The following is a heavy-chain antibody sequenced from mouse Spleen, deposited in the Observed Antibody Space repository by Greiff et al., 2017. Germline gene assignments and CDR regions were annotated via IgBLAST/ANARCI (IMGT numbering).Heavy chain of an antibody. D-gene: IGHD1-1*01. J-gene: IGHJ2*01. V-gene: IGHV14-4*01. CDR2: IDPENGDT. CDR1: GFNIKDDY. Sequence: EVKVVESGAELVRPGASVKLSCTASGFNIKDDYMHWVKQRPEQGLEWIGWIDPENGDTEYASKFQGKATITADTSSNTAYLQLSSLTSEDTAVYYCTTGRYYGSSYENYWGQGTTLTVSS. CDR3: TTGRYYGSSYENY.